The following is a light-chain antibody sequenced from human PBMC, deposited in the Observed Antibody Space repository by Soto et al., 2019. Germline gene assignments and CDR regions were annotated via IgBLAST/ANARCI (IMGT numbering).Light chain of an antibody. CDR1: QSVTNNY. Sequence: EIVLTQSPATLSLSPGERATLSCGASQSVTNNYLAWYQQKPGLAPRLLIYDASNRATGIPDGFSGSGSGTDFTLTIRRLEPEDSAVYYCQQSGSSRPITFGQGTRLEIK. CDR3: QQSGSSRPIT. V-gene: IGKV3D-20*01. CDR2: DAS. J-gene: IGKJ5*01.